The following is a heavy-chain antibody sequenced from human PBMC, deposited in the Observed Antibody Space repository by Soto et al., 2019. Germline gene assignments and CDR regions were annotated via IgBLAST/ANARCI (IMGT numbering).Heavy chain of an antibody. J-gene: IGHJ4*02. Sequence: GGSLRLSCAASGFTFTSHAMSWVRQAPGKGLEWVSAISDSGSGGSTSYADSVKGRFTISRDDSKNTLYLQMNSLRADDTAVYYCANRRPFYFDQWGQGTLVTVSS. CDR1: GFTFTSHA. V-gene: IGHV3-23*01. CDR3: ANRRPFYFDQ. D-gene: IGHD6-6*01. CDR2: ISDSGSGGST.